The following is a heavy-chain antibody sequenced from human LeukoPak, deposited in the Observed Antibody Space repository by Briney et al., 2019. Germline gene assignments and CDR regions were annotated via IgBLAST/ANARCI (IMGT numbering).Heavy chain of an antibody. V-gene: IGHV3-23*01. CDR3: AKDISIIAMIVVAPGRGIDY. J-gene: IGHJ4*02. CDR1: GFTFSSYA. Sequence: PGGSLRLSCAASGFTFSSYAMSWVRQAPGKGLEWVSGVSGGGSSTYYADSVKGRFTISRDNSKNTLYLQMNSLRAEGTAVYWCAKDISIIAMIVVAPGRGIDYWGQGTLVTVSS. D-gene: IGHD3-22*01. CDR2: VSGGGSST.